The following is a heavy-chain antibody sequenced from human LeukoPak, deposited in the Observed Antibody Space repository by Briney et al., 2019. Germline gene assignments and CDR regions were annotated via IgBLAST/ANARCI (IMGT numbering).Heavy chain of an antibody. D-gene: IGHD1-26*01. CDR1: GGSISSYY. CDR3: ARSPIGWELLSGGAFDI. V-gene: IGHV4-59*01. CDR2: IYYSGST. J-gene: IGHJ3*02. Sequence: SETLSLTRTVSGGSISSYYWSWIRQPPGKGLEWIGYIYYSGSTNYNPSLKSRVTISVDTSKNQFSLKLSSVTAADTAVYYCARSPIGWELLSGGAFDIWGQGTMVTVSS.